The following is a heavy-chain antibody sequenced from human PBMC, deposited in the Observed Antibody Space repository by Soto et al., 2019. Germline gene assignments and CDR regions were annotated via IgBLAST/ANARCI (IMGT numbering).Heavy chain of an antibody. CDR3: AVGDLEDNWFDP. V-gene: IGHV3-30*03. CDR1: GFTFSSYG. J-gene: IGHJ5*02. Sequence: GGSLRLSCAASGFTFSSYGMHWVRQAPGKGLEWVAVISYDGSNKYYADSVKGRFTISRDNSKNTLYLQMNSLRAEDTAVYYCAVGDLEDNWFDPWGQGTLVTVSS. D-gene: IGHD4-17*01. CDR2: ISYDGSNK.